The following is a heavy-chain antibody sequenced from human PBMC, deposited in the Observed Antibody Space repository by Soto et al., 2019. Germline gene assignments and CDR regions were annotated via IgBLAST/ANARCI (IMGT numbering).Heavy chain of an antibody. V-gene: IGHV4-31*03. J-gene: IGHJ3*02. CDR1: GGSISSGGYY. D-gene: IGHD2-21*02. CDR2: IYYSGST. CDR3: ARDSAYGGGDCYPGAFDI. Sequence: SETLSLTCTVSGGSISSGGYYWSWIRQHPGKGLEWIGYIYYSGSTYYNPSLKSRVTISVDTSKNQFSLKLSSVTAADTAVYYCARDSAYGGGDCYPGAFDIWGQGTMITVS.